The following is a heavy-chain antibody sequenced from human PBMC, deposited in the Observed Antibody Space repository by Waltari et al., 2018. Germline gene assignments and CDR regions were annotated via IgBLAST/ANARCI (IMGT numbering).Heavy chain of an antibody. CDR2: IYYSGST. Sequence: QLQLQESGPGLVKPSETLSLTCTVSGCSIRSSSYYWGWIRQPPGKGLEWIGSIYYSGSTYYNPSLKSRVTISVDTSKNQFSLKLSSVTAADTAVYYCARQGRGDYWGQGTLVTVSS. V-gene: IGHV4-39*01. CDR3: ARQGRGDY. D-gene: IGHD3-10*01. CDR1: GCSIRSSSYY. J-gene: IGHJ4*02.